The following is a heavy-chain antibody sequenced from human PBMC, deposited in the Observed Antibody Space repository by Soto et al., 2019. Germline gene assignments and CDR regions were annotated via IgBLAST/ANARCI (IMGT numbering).Heavy chain of an antibody. D-gene: IGHD6-13*01. J-gene: IGHJ4*02. CDR3: ARSALTYSSSYFDY. CDR1: GGSISSYY. CDR2: IYYSGST. Sequence: PSETLSLTCTVSGGSISSYYWSWIRQPPGKGLEWIGYIYYSGSTNYNPSLKSRVTISVDTSKNQFSLKLSSVTAADTAVYYCARSALTYSSSYFDYWGQGTLVTLS. V-gene: IGHV4-59*01.